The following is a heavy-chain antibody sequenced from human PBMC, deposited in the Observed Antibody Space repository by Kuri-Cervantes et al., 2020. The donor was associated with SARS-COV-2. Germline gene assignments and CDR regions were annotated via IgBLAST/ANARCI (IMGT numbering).Heavy chain of an antibody. CDR3: ARVTSRTIFGVVTHFDY. CDR1: GGSISSGGYY. CDR2: IYYSGST. D-gene: IGHD3-3*01. V-gene: IGHV4-30-4*01. J-gene: IGHJ4*02. Sequence: LRLSCTVSGGSISSGGYYWSWIRQPPGKGLEWIGYIYYSGSTYYNPSLKSRVTISVDTSKNQFSLKLSSVTAADTAVYYCARVTSRTIFGVVTHFDYWGQGTLVTVSS.